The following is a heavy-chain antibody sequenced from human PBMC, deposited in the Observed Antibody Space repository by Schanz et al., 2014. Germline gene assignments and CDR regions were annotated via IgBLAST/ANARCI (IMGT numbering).Heavy chain of an antibody. CDR2: ISGDGTTT. CDR3: ARYPRILGAFDV. D-gene: IGHD3-16*01. CDR1: GFTFSVYW. J-gene: IGHJ3*01. Sequence: EVQLVESGGGLVQPGGSLRLSCAASGFTFSVYWMHWVRQPPGKGLVSVSRISGDGTTTSYADSVRGRFTISRDNARDSLFLRMNSLRAEDTAVYYCARYPRILGAFDVWGQGTVVAVS. V-gene: IGHV3-74*01.